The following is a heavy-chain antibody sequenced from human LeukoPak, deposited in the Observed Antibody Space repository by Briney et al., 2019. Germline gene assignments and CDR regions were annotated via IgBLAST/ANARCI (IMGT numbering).Heavy chain of an antibody. Sequence: PSETLSLTCTVSGDSISSYYCSWIRQPAGKGLEWIGRIYTSGSTNYNPSLKSRVTMSVDTSKKQFSLKLSSVTAADTAVYYCARVRGSSGSYEYYHYMDVWGKGTTVTISS. J-gene: IGHJ6*03. CDR1: GDSISSYY. D-gene: IGHD1-26*01. CDR2: IYTSGST. V-gene: IGHV4-4*07. CDR3: ARVRGSSGSYEYYHYMDV.